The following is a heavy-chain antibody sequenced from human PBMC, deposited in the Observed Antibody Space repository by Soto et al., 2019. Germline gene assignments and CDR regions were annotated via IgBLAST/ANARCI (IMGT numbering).Heavy chain of an antibody. D-gene: IGHD3-22*01. J-gene: IGHJ4*02. CDR2: IDPSDSQT. CDR1: GYSFAGYW. Sequence: PXESLTISCKGSGYSFAGYWITWVRQKPGKGLEWMGQIDPSDSQTYYSPSFRGHVTISATKSITTVFLQWSSLRASDTAMYYCARQIYDSDTGPNFQYYFDSWGQGTPVTVSS. V-gene: IGHV5-10-1*01. CDR3: ARQIYDSDTGPNFQYYFDS.